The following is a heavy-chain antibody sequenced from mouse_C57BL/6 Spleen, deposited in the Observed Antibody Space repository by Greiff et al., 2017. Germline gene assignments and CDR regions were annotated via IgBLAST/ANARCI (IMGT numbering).Heavy chain of an antibody. D-gene: IGHD1-1*01. CDR2: INPNNGGT. Sequence: EVQLQQSGPELVKPGASVKISCKASGYAFTDYYMNWVKQSHGKSLEWIGEINPNNGGTSYNRKFKGKATLTVDKSSSTAYMELRSLTSDDAAVDYCARSYFEWEWYFDVWGTGTTLTVSS. J-gene: IGHJ1*03. CDR3: ARSYFEWEWYFDV. CDR1: GYAFTDYY. V-gene: IGHV1-26*01.